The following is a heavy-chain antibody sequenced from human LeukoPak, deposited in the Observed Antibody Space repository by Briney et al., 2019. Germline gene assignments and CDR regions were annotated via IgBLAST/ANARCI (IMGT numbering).Heavy chain of an antibody. Sequence: GGSLRLSCAASGFTFSSYGMHWVRQAPGKGLECVSSISSSSSSIYYADSVKGRFTISRDDAKNSLYLQMNSLRAEDTAVYYCARTATDTGEFDYWGQGTLVTVSS. CDR3: ARTATDTGEFDY. J-gene: IGHJ4*02. CDR2: ISSSSSSI. D-gene: IGHD6-13*01. V-gene: IGHV3-21*01. CDR1: GFTFSSYG.